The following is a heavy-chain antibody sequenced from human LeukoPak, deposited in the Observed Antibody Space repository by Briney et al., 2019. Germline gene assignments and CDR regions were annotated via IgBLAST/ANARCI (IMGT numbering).Heavy chain of an antibody. J-gene: IGHJ6*02. CDR2: MNPNSGNT. D-gene: IGHD2-21*02. CDR1: GYTFTSYD. V-gene: IGHV1-8*01. CDR3: ARLVVTAIRSVSYYYYYGMDV. Sequence: ASVKVSCKASGYTFTSYDINWVRQATGQGLEWMGWMNPNSGNTGYAQKFQGRVTMTRNTSISTAYMELSSLRSEDTAVYYCARLVVTAIRSVSYYYYYGMDVWGQGTTVTVPS.